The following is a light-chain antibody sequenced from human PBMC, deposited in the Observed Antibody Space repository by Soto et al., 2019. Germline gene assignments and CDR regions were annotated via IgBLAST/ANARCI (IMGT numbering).Light chain of an antibody. J-gene: IGKJ1*01. Sequence: DIQVTQHPSSLSASVGDRVTITCRVSQGIKNYLAWYQQKPGETPTLLIYAASTLESGIPPRFSGSGSGTHFTLTISSLHPEDVGSYYCLQYAKDVPGTFGQGTKVDIK. V-gene: IGKV1-27*01. CDR3: LQYAKDVPGT. CDR1: QGIKNY. CDR2: AAS.